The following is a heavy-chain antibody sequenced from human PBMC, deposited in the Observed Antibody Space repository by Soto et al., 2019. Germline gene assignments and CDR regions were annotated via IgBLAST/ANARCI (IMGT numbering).Heavy chain of an antibody. J-gene: IGHJ5*02. V-gene: IGHV4-59*01. D-gene: IGHD6-6*01. CDR3: ARVFGPPDSNSSDWFDP. CDR2: IYYSGST. CDR1: GGSISSYY. Sequence: SETLSLTCTVSGGSISSYYWSWIRQPPGKGLEWIGYIYYSGSTNYNPSLKSRVTISVDTSKNQFSLKLSSVTAADTAVYYCARVFGPPDSNSSDWFDPWGQGTLDTVSS.